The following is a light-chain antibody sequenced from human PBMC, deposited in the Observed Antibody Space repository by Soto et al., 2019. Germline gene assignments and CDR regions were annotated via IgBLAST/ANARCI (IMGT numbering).Light chain of an antibody. Sequence: ETVMTQSPVTLSVSPGERATLSCRASQSVSNKIAWYQQKPGQAPRLLIYGASIRATGIPARFSGSGSGTEFTLTISSLQSEDFAVYYCQQYNDWPPITFGQGTRLEIK. V-gene: IGKV3-15*01. CDR1: QSVSNK. CDR2: GAS. J-gene: IGKJ5*01. CDR3: QQYNDWPPIT.